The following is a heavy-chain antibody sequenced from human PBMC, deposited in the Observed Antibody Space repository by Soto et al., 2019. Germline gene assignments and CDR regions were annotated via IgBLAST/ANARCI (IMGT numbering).Heavy chain of an antibody. CDR2: IIPIFGTA. Sequence: QVQLVQSGAEVKKPGSSVKVSCKASGGTFSSYAISWVRQAPGQGREWMGGIIPIFGTANYAQKFQGRVTITADESTSTAYMELSSLRSEDTAVYYCAGSGGGIAARQGGSFDYWGQGTLVTVSS. CDR1: GGTFSSYA. J-gene: IGHJ4*02. CDR3: AGSGGGIAARQGGSFDY. V-gene: IGHV1-69*01. D-gene: IGHD6-6*01.